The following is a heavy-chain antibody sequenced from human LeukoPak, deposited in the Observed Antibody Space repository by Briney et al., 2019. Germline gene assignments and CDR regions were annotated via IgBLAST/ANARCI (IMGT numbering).Heavy chain of an antibody. CDR1: GGSISSYY. CDR3: ARDGLDRYYYGMDV. D-gene: IGHD3-9*01. CDR2: IYYSGST. Sequence: SETLSLTCTVSGGSISSYYWCWIRQPPGKGLEWIGYIYYSGSTNYNPSLKSRVTISVDTSKNQFSLKLSSVTAADTAVYYCARDGLDRYYYGMDVWGQGTTVTVSS. J-gene: IGHJ6*02. V-gene: IGHV4-59*01.